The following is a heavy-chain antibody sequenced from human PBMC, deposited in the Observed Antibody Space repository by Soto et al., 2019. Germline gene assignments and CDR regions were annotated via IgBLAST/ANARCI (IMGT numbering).Heavy chain of an antibody. Sequence: GVSLRLSCAASGSTSSSYAMSWIRQAPGKGLEWVSTISGSGHSTYYADSVKGRFTISRDNSKNTLYLQMNSLRAEDTAVYYCAKVIGTLIVVLIDAFDIWGRGTMVTVSS. CDR1: GSTSSSYA. V-gene: IGHV3-23*01. CDR2: ISGSGHST. J-gene: IGHJ3*02. CDR3: AKVIGTLIVVLIDAFDI. D-gene: IGHD3-22*01.